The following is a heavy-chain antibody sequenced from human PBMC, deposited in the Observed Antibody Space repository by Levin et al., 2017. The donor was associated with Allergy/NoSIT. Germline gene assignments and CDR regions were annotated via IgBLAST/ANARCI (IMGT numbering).Heavy chain of an antibody. V-gene: IGHV4-38-2*02. J-gene: IGHJ4*02. CDR2: LYHSGNT. Sequence: SESLSLTCGVSGYSISSGYYWAWIRQPPGKGLEWIGSLYHSGNTYYNPSLKSRISISADTSKNQFSLKLSSLTAADTAVYYCARDRGAVAEYYFDYWGQGTVVTVSS. CDR1: GYSISSGYY. D-gene: IGHD6-19*01. CDR3: ARDRGAVAEYYFDY.